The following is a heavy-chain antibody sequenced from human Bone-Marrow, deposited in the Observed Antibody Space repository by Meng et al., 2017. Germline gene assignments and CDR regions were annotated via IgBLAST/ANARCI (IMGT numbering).Heavy chain of an antibody. CDR2: ISYDGSNK. Sequence: GESLKISCASSGFTFSSYSMNWVREAPGKGLEWVAVISYDGSNKYYADSVKGRFTISRDNSKNTLYLQMNSLRAEDTAVYYCARDIGDIVVVPAPLYYYYYGMDVWGQGTTVTVSS. CDR1: GFTFSSYS. V-gene: IGHV3-30*03. CDR3: ARDIGDIVVVPAPLYYYYYGMDV. D-gene: IGHD2-2*01. J-gene: IGHJ6*02.